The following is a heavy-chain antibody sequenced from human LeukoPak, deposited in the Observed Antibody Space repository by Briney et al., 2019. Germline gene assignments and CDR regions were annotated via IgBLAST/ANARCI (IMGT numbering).Heavy chain of an antibody. V-gene: IGHV3-23*01. CDR1: GFTFSSYG. Sequence: PGGSLRLSCAASGFTFSSYGMSWVRQAPGKGLEWVSGISGSGDSTYYADSVKGRFTISRDNSKDTLYLQMNSLRAEDTAVYYCAKDYRWYFALWGRGTLVTVSS. CDR2: ISGSGDST. CDR3: AKDYRWYFAL. J-gene: IGHJ2*01.